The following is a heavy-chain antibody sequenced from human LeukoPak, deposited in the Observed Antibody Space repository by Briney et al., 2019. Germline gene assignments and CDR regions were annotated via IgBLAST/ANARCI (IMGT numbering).Heavy chain of an antibody. V-gene: IGHV4-34*01. CDR2: ITRTGRI. CDR3: ARGLTQIPRLATGLGH. Sequence: SETLSLTCAVYGGSFSGYYWSWIRQPPEKGLDWIGEITRTGRINYNPALKGRVTMSLDTSKNQFSLELSSMTAADTAVYYCARGLTQIPRLATGLGHWGQGTLVTVSS. J-gene: IGHJ4*02. CDR1: GGSFSGYY. D-gene: IGHD2-21*02.